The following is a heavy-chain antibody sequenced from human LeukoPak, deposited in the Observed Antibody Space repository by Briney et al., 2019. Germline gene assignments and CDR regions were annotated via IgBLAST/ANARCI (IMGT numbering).Heavy chain of an antibody. V-gene: IGHV3-66*01. CDR2: IYSGGLT. CDR1: GFTVSSNY. CDR3: ARSMVRGVTRFDY. J-gene: IGHJ4*02. Sequence: GGSLRLSCAASGFTVSSNYMSWVRQAPGKGLEWVSVIYSGGLTYYAESVEGRFTISRDNSKNTLYLQMNSLRAEDTAVYYCARSMVRGVTRFDYWGQGTLVTVSS. D-gene: IGHD3-10*01.